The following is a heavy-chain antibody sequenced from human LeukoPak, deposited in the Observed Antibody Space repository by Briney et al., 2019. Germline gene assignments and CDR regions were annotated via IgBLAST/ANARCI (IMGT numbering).Heavy chain of an antibody. CDR1: GGSFSGYY. Sequence: PSETLSLTCAVYGGSFSGYYWSWIRQPPGKGLEWIGEINHSGSTNYNPSLKSRVTISVDTSKNQFSLKLSSVTAADTAVYYCARGYCSSTSCYASLYYYYYGMDVWGKGTTVTVSS. V-gene: IGHV4-34*01. J-gene: IGHJ6*04. D-gene: IGHD2-2*01. CDR2: INHSGST. CDR3: ARGYCSSTSCYASLYYYYYGMDV.